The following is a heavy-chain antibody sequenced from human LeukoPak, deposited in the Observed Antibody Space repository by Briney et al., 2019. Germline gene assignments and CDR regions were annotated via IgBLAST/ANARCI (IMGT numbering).Heavy chain of an antibody. CDR3: AREGMATIGRANWFDP. Sequence: GGSLRLSCAASGFTFSSYGMHWVRQPPGKGLEWVAVIWYDESNKNYADSVKGRFTISRDNSKNTLYLQMNSLRAEDTAVYYCAREGMATIGRANWFDPWGQGTLVTVSS. D-gene: IGHD5-24*01. CDR1: GFTFSSYG. J-gene: IGHJ5*02. V-gene: IGHV3-33*01. CDR2: IWYDESNK.